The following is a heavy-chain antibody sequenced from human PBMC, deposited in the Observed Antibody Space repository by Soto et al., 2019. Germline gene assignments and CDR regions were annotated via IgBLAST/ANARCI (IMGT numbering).Heavy chain of an antibody. CDR1: GGSFSSYV. J-gene: IGHJ6*02. V-gene: IGHV1-69*01. CDR3: ARGRQWLLSSVRGDPGYYYGMDV. D-gene: IGHD5-12*01. Sequence: QVQLLQSGAEVKKPGSSVKVSCKASGGSFSSYVISWVRQAPGQGLEWMGGLITIFGTGNSAQKFQGRVTITADDSSSTTYMELNSLTSEDTAVYYCARGRQWLLSSVRGDPGYYYGMDVWGHGTSVTVSS. CDR2: LITIFGTG.